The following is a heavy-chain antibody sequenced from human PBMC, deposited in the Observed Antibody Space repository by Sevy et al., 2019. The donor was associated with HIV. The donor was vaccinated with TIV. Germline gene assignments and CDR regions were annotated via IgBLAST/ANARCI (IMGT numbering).Heavy chain of an antibody. Sequence: GGSLRLSCAASGFTFSSYAMSWVRQAPGKGLEWVSAISGSGGSTYYADSVKGRFTISRDNSKNTLYLQMNSLRAEDTAVYYCAKAKYYDILTGSSPGTFDYWGQGTLVTVSS. D-gene: IGHD3-9*01. CDR2: ISGSGGST. V-gene: IGHV3-23*01. CDR1: GFTFSSYA. J-gene: IGHJ4*02. CDR3: AKAKYYDILTGSSPGTFDY.